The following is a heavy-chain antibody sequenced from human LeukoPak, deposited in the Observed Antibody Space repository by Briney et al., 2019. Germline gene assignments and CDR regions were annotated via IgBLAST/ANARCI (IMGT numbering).Heavy chain of an antibody. Sequence: SVKVSCKPSGGTISDYSINWVRQAPGQGLEWMGGTISILGTARYAQKFQGRVTITTDESTSTAYMEVSGLTADDTAIYYCASPKSRIVGTHFDHWGQGTLVTVSS. J-gene: IGHJ4*02. CDR2: TISILGTA. V-gene: IGHV1-69*16. D-gene: IGHD1-26*01. CDR3: ASPKSRIVGTHFDH. CDR1: GGTISDYS.